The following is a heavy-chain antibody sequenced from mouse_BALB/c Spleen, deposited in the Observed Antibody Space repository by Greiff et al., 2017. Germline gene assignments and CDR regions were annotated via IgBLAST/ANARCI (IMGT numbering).Heavy chain of an antibody. CDR2: ISDGGSYT. CDR3: ARDRWRRRGTYYFDY. CDR1: GFTFSDYY. D-gene: IGHD2-3*01. Sequence: EVKVVESGGGLVKPGGSLKLSCAASGFTFSDYYMYWVRQTPEKRLEWVATISDGGSYTYYPDSVKGRFTISRDNAKNNLYLQMSSLKSEDTAMYYCARDRWRRRGTYYFDYWGQGTTLTVSS. V-gene: IGHV5-4*02. J-gene: IGHJ2*01.